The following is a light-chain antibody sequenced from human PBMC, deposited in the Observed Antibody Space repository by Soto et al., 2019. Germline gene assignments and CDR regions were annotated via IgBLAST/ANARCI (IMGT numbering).Light chain of an antibody. V-gene: IGKV3-20*01. J-gene: IGKJ2*01. Sequence: EIVLTQSPGTLSLSPGERATLSCRASQSVSSSSYLAWYQPKPGQAPRLLIYGASSRANGIPDRFSGSGSATDFTLTISRLEPEEFAVYYCRQYGSSPSYTFGQGTKLEIK. CDR3: RQYGSSPSYT. CDR1: QSVSSSSY. CDR2: GAS.